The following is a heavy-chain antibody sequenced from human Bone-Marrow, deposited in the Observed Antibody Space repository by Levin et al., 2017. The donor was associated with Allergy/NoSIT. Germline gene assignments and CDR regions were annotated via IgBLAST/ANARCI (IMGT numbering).Heavy chain of an antibody. V-gene: IGHV3-15*01. CDR3: TTDPLTTVTTPPPFDP. J-gene: IGHJ5*02. Sequence: ETLSLTCAASGFTFSNAWMSWVRQAPGKGLEWVGRIKSKTDGETTYYAAPVKGRFTISRDDSKTTLYLQMNSLKTEDTAVYYCTTDPLTTVTTPPPFDPWGQGTLVTVSS. CDR1: GFTFSNAW. D-gene: IGHD4-11*01. CDR2: IKSKTDGETT.